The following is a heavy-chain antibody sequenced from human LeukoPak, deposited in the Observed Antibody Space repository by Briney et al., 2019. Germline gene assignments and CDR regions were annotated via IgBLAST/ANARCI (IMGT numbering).Heavy chain of an antibody. CDR3: ARDPRGLGMSFDY. Sequence: ASVKGYCKASGYTFTSYGISWVRQATGQGLEWMGWISAYNGDTNYAQELQDRVTMTTDTSTSTAYMELRSLRSDDTAVCYCARDPRGLGMSFDYWGQGTLVTVSS. V-gene: IGHV1-18*01. CDR1: GYTFTSYG. J-gene: IGHJ4*02. D-gene: IGHD7-27*01. CDR2: ISAYNGDT.